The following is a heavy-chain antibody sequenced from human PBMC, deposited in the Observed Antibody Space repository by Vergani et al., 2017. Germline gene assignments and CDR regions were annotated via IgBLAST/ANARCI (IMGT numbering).Heavy chain of an antibody. CDR2: ISPDGSAT. Sequence: EVQLVESGGGLVQPGGSLRLSCAASGFSLSRFWMSWVRQAPEKGLEWVAHISPDGSATSYVDSVKGRFTISRDNTKNSLYLQMNSLRAEDTAVYYCFIRQQLVGVNRFDPWGQGTLVTVSS. V-gene: IGHV3-7*01. CDR1: GFSLSRFW. D-gene: IGHD6-13*01. CDR3: FIRQQLVGVNRFDP. J-gene: IGHJ5*02.